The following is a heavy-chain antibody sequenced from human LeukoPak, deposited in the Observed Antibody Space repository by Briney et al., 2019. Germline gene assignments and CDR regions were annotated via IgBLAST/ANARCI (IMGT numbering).Heavy chain of an antibody. J-gene: IGHJ4*02. CDR3: ARVSPYYDFWSGYYLDY. CDR1: GYTFTSYG. V-gene: IGHV1-18*01. CDR2: ISAYNGNT. D-gene: IGHD3-3*01. Sequence: GASVKVSCKASGYTFTSYGISWVRQAPGQGLEWMGWISAYNGNTNYAQKFQGRVTMTTDTSTSTAYMELRSLRSDDTAVYYCARVSPYYDFWSGYYLDYWGQGTLVTVSS.